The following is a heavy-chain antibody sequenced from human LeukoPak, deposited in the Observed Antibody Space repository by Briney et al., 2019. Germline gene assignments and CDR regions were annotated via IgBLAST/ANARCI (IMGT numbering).Heavy chain of an antibody. CDR3: ARVLMAYYYGSGSRPMDV. D-gene: IGHD3-10*01. CDR1: GGSISSGSYY. V-gene: IGHV4-61*02. J-gene: IGHJ6*04. CDR2: IYTSGST. Sequence: SQTLSLTCTVSGGSISSGSYYWSWIRQPAGKGLEWIGRIYTSGSTNYNPSLRSRVTISVDTSKNQFSLKLSSVTAADTAVYYCARVLMAYYYGSGSRPMDVWGKGTTVTVSS.